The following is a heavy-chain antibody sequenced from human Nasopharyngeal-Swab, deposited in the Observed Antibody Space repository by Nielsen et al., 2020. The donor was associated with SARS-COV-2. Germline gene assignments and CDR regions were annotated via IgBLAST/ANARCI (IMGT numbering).Heavy chain of an antibody. CDR3: ARDLSLRYFDWSPGGLWFDP. V-gene: IGHV3-33*01. Sequence: VRQMPGKGLEWVAVIWYDGSNKYYADSVKGRFTISRDNSKNTLYLQMNSLRAEDTAVYYCARDLSLRYFDWSPGGLWFDPWGQGTLVTVSS. D-gene: IGHD3-9*01. CDR2: IWYDGSNK. J-gene: IGHJ5*02.